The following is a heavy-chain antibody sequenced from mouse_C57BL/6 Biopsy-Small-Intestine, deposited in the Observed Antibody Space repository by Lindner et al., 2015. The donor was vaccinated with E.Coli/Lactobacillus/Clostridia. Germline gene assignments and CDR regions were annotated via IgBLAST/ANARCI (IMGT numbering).Heavy chain of an antibody. Sequence: SVKVSCKASGYTFTNYDINWVRQASGQGLEWMGWVNPNSGATGYSQKFQDRVTMTRDTSTSTAYMELSSLRPDDTAVYYCARTLWDLRPLDFWGQGTLVTVSS. J-gene: IGHJ4*01. CDR1: GYTFTNYD. D-gene: IGHD1-1*02. V-gene: IGHV1S29*02. CDR3: ARTLWDLRPLDF. CDR2: VNPNSGAT.